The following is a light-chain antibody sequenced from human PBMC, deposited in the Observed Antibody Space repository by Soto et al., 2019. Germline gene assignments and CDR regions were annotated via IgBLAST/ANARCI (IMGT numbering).Light chain of an antibody. Sequence: QSVLTQPASVSGSPGQSITISCAGTSSDIGGYNYVSWYQQHPGKAPKVMIYEVGNRPSGVSNRFSGSKSGNKASLTIYGLQAEDEADYSCSSYTSSSTLYVFGSGTKGTVL. CDR2: EVG. CDR1: SSDIGGYNY. CDR3: SSYTSSSTLYV. V-gene: IGLV2-14*01. J-gene: IGLJ1*01.